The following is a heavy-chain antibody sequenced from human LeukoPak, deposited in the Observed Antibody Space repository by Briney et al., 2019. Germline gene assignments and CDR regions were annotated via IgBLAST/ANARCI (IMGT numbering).Heavy chain of an antibody. CDR1: GFTFSSYG. CDR3: AKDVYDRSGGSCPQYYYVMDV. J-gene: IGHJ6*02. V-gene: IGHV3-30*02. CDR2: IRFDGSEK. D-gene: IGHD2-15*01. Sequence: PGGSLRLSCTASGFTFSSYGMHWVRQAPGKGLEWVSFIRFDGSEKYYADSVRGRFTISRDNSKNTLSLQMNSLRAEDTALYYCAKDVYDRSGGSCPQYYYVMDVWGQGTTVTVSS.